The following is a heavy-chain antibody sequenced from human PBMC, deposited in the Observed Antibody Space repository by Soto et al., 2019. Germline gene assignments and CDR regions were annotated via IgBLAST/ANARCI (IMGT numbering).Heavy chain of an antibody. CDR1: GFTFRNAW. V-gene: IGHV3-15*01. CDR2: IKSKSDGETT. Sequence: EVQLVESGGGLVKPGGPLTLSCEGSGFTFRNAWMSWVRQAPGKGLEWVGRIKSKSDGETTDYAAHVKGRFTISRDDSRDTFYLRMSSLKREDTAVYYCXTDRILWXXEYTFAMDVWGQGTTVTVSS. CDR3: XTDRILWXXEYTFAMDV. D-gene: IGHD3-10*01. J-gene: IGHJ6*02.